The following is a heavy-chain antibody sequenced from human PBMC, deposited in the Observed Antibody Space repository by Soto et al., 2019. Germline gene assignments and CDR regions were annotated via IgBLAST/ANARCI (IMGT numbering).Heavy chain of an antibody. CDR1: GFTFSSYA. Sequence: GGSLRLSCAASGFTFSSYAMSWVRQAPGKGLEWVSAISGSGGSTYYADSVKGRFTISRDNSKNTLYLQMNSLRAEDTAVYYGAKDGNTGDYYDSSGYYFDYWGQGTLVTVSS. CDR2: ISGSGGST. CDR3: AKDGNTGDYYDSSGYYFDY. J-gene: IGHJ4*02. V-gene: IGHV3-23*01. D-gene: IGHD3-22*01.